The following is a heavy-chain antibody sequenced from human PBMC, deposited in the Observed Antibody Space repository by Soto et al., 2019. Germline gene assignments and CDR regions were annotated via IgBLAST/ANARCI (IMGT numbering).Heavy chain of an antibody. CDR1: GYTFTSYD. CDR3: ARGYMTTVTYYYYYYMDV. J-gene: IGHJ6*03. Sequence: QVQLVQSGAEVKKPGASVKVSCKASGYTFTSYDINWVRQATGQGLEWMGWMNPNSGNTGYAQKFQGRVTMTRNTSISTAYMELSSLRSEDTAVYYCARGYMTTVTYYYYYYMDVWGKGTTVTVSS. V-gene: IGHV1-8*01. D-gene: IGHD4-17*01. CDR2: MNPNSGNT.